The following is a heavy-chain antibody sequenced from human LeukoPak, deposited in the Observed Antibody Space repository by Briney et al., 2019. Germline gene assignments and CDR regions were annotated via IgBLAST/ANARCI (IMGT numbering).Heavy chain of an antibody. CDR1: GGSISSGGYS. CDR2: IYHSGST. D-gene: IGHD1-1*01. CDR3: ARAASTTTLDY. J-gene: IGHJ4*02. V-gene: IGHV4-30-2*01. Sequence: KPSETLSLTCAVSGGSISSGGYSWGWIRQPPGKGLEWIGYIYHSGSTYYNPSLKSRVTISVDRSKNQFSLKLSSVTAADTAVYYCARAASTTTLDYWGQGTLVTVSS.